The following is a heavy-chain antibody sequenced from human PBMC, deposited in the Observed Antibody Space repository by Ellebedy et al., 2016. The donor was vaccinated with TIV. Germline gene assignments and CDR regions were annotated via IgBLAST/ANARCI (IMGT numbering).Heavy chain of an antibody. V-gene: IGHV3-23*01. J-gene: IGHJ2*01. Sequence: GESLKISCAASGFTFSSYAMSWVRQAPGKGLEWVSGITTSGVSVYSGDSVKGRFSISSDTSQNTLYLQMNSLRVEDTAVYYCAKGLTGDRGGWGWDFDLWGRGTLVTVSS. CDR3: AKGLTGDRGGWGWDFDL. CDR1: GFTFSSYA. D-gene: IGHD7-27*01. CDR2: ITTSGVSV.